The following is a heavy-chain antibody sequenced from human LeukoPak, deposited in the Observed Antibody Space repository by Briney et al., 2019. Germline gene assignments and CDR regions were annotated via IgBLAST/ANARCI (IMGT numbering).Heavy chain of an antibody. V-gene: IGHV4-30-2*01. D-gene: IGHD3-10*01. CDR2: INPSGST. Sequence: SETLSLTCAVSGGSISSGGYSWNWIRQPPGKGLEWIGYINPSGSTYYNPSLKSRVTISVDRSKNQFSLKLSSVTAPDTAVYFCARSYGSGYYFDYWGQGTLVTVSS. CDR3: ARSYGSGYYFDY. CDR1: GGSISSGGYS. J-gene: IGHJ4*02.